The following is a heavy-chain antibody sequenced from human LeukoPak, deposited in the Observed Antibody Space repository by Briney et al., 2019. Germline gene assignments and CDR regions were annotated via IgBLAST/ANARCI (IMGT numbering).Heavy chain of an antibody. J-gene: IGHJ4*02. CDR3: ARPKYGSGSYD. CDR1: GGSISSGPYY. D-gene: IGHD3-10*01. CDR2: IYTSGST. Sequence: PSETLSLTCTVSGGSISSGPYYWSWIRQPAGKGLEWIGHIYTSGSTNFNPSLKSRVIILLDTSKNQFSLKLSSVTAADTAVYYCARPKYGSGSYDWGQGTLVTVSS. V-gene: IGHV4-61*09.